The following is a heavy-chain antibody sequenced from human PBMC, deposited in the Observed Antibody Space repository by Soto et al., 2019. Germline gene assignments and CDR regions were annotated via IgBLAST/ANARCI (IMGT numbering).Heavy chain of an antibody. Sequence: LRLSCAASGFTFSSYEMNWVRQAPGKGLEWFSYISSSGSTIYYADSVKGRFTISRDNAKNSLYLQMNSLRAEDTAVYYCASGLAGAPKYWGQGTLVTVSS. CDR3: ASGLAGAPKY. J-gene: IGHJ4*02. CDR2: ISSSGSTI. V-gene: IGHV3-48*03. CDR1: GFTFSSYE. D-gene: IGHD6-19*01.